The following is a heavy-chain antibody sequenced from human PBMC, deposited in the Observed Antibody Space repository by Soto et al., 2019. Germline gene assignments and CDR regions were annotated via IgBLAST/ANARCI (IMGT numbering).Heavy chain of an antibody. V-gene: IGHV3-23*01. D-gene: IGHD4-17*01. CDR3: AIPPGYGDKPFDY. CDR1: GFTFSTYA. CDR2: ISGSGGST. J-gene: IGHJ4*02. Sequence: PGGSLRLSCAASGFTFSTYAMTWVRQAPGKGLEWVSAISGSGGSTYYADSVKGRFTISRDNSKNTLYLQMNSLRAEDTAVYYCAIPPGYGDKPFDYWGQGTLVTVSS.